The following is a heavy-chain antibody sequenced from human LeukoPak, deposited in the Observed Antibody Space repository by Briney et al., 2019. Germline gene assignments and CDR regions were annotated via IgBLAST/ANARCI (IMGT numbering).Heavy chain of an antibody. CDR2: ISAYNGNT. Sequence: ASVKVSCKASGYTFTSYGIRWVRQAPGQGLEWMGWISAYNGNTNYAQKLQGRVTMTTDTSTSTAYMELRSLRSDDTAVYYCARDKALATSAIPFDYWGQGTLVTVSS. J-gene: IGHJ4*02. D-gene: IGHD2-21*02. V-gene: IGHV1-18*01. CDR3: ARDKALATSAIPFDY. CDR1: GYTFTSYG.